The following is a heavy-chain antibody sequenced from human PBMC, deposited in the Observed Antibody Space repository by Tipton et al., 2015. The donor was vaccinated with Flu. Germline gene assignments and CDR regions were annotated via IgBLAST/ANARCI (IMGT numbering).Heavy chain of an antibody. CDR2: IHHSGIT. J-gene: IGHJ5*02. D-gene: IGHD4-11*01. V-gene: IGHV4-38-2*01. CDR1: GDSIGSDYY. CDR3: ARLDYSNYVSEPKNWFDP. Sequence: TLSLTCSVSGDSIGSDYYWGWIRQPPGKGLEWLGNIHHSGITYYNSSLKSRVTISVDKSNNQFSLRLVSVTATDTAVYYCARLDYSNYVSEPKNWFDPWGQGILVTVSS.